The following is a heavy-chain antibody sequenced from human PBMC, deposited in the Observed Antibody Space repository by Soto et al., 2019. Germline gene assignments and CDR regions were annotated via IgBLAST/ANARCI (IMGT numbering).Heavy chain of an antibody. CDR3: ARGGPLDILTGYDYYGMDV. V-gene: IGHV3-33*01. D-gene: IGHD3-9*01. CDR1: GFTFSSYG. CDR2: IWYDGSNK. Sequence: GGSMRLSCAASGFTFSSYGMHWVRQAPGKGLEWVAVIWYDGSNKYYADSVKGRFTISRDNSKNTLYLHRNSLRAEDTAVYYCARGGPLDILTGYDYYGMDVWGQGTTVTVSS. J-gene: IGHJ6*02.